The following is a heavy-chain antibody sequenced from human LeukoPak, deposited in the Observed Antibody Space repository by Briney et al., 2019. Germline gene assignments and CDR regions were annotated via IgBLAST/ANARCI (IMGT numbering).Heavy chain of an antibody. V-gene: IGHV3-30*18. J-gene: IGHJ4*01. CDR3: AKDRLGALYYYDSSGYYRFDY. CDR1: EFTFSSYG. Sequence: GGSLRLSCAASEFTFSSYGMHWVRQAPGKGLEWVAVISYDGSNQYYADTVKGRFTISRDNSENTLYLQMNSLRAEDTAVYYCAKDRLGALYYYDSSGYYRFDYWGQGTLVTVSS. D-gene: IGHD3-22*01. CDR2: ISYDGSNQ.